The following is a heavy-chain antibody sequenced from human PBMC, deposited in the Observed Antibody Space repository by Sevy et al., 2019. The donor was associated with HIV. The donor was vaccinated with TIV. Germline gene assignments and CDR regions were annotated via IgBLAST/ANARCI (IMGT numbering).Heavy chain of an antibody. Sequence: GGSLRLSCAASGFAFSSHAMHWVRQAPGKGLEWVAVISYEGTETFYAASVEGRFTISRDNSKNMLSLQINSLRPEDTDVYYCARGGGYSIKWYPLYWGHGTLVTVSS. CDR2: ISYEGTET. D-gene: IGHD6-13*01. CDR1: GFAFSSHA. J-gene: IGHJ4*01. V-gene: IGHV3-30-3*01. CDR3: ARGGGYSIKWYPLY.